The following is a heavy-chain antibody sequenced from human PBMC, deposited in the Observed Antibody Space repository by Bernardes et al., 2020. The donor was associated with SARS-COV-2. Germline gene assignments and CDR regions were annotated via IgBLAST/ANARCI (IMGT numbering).Heavy chain of an antibody. CDR2: IYYSGST. CDR3: ARHDGVNYYYYGMDV. CDR1: GGSISSYY. Sequence: SETLSLTYTVSGGSISSYYWSWIRQPPGKGLEWIGYIYYSGSTNYNPSLKSRVTISVDTSKNQFSLKLSSVTAADTAVYYCARHDGVNYYYYGMDVWGQGTTVTVSS. D-gene: IGHD2-8*01. J-gene: IGHJ6*02. V-gene: IGHV4-59*08.